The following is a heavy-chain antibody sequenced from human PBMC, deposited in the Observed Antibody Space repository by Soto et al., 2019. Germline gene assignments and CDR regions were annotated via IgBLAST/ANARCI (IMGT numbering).Heavy chain of an antibody. V-gene: IGHV4-34*01. Sequence: SETLSLTCAVYGGSFSGYYWSWIRQPPGKGLEWIGEINHSGSTNYNPSLKSRVTISVDTSKNQFSLKLSSVTAADTAVYYCAREGIATTPTYYYYGMDVWGQGTTVTVSS. CDR1: GGSFSGYY. D-gene: IGHD6-13*01. J-gene: IGHJ6*02. CDR2: INHSGST. CDR3: AREGIATTPTYYYYGMDV.